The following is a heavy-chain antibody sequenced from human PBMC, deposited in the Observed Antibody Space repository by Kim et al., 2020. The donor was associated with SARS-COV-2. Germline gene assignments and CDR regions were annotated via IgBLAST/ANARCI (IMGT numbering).Heavy chain of an antibody. Sequence: PSETLSLTCTVSGGSISSYYWSWIRQPPGKGLEWIGYIYYSGSTNYNPSLKSRVTISVDTSKNQFSLKLSSVTAADTAVYYCARGGRGQWLVERWGSDYYYYYMDVCGKGTTVTVSS. CDR2: IYYSGST. V-gene: IGHV4-59*01. CDR1: GGSISSYY. D-gene: IGHD6-19*01. CDR3: ARGGRGQWLVERWGSDYYYYYMDV. J-gene: IGHJ6*03.